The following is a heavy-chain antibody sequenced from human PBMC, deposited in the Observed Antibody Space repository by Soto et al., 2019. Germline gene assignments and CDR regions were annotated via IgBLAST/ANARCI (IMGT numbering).Heavy chain of an antibody. CDR3: ARDVDTAMVLSFLRTIYSFDY. Sequence: ASVKVSCKASGYTFTSYDINWVRQATGQGLEWMGWMNPYNGNTNYAQKLQGRVTMTTDTSTSTAYMELRSLRSDDTAVYYCARDVDTAMVLSFLRTIYSFDYLGQGTLVIVSS. CDR2: MNPYNGNT. J-gene: IGHJ4*02. D-gene: IGHD5-18*01. CDR1: GYTFTSYD. V-gene: IGHV1-18*01.